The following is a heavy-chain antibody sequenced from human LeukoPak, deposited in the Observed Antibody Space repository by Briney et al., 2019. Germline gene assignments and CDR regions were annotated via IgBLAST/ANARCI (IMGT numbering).Heavy chain of an antibody. D-gene: IGHD3-10*01. CDR3: ARGDSVGLEDRLLWSPLGRDYYMDV. J-gene: IGHJ6*03. Sequence: EASVKVSCKASGYTFTSYAMNWVRQAPGQGLGWMGWINTNTGNPTYAQGFTGRFVFSLDTSVSTAYLQISSLKAEDTAVYYCARGDSVGLEDRLLWSPLGRDYYMDVWGKGTTVTVSS. V-gene: IGHV7-4-1*02. CDR2: INTNTGNP. CDR1: GYTFTSYA.